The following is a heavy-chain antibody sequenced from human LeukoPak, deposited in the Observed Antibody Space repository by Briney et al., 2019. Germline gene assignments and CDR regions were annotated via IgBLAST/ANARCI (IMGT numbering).Heavy chain of an antibody. CDR1: GGSISSYY. V-gene: IGHV4-34*01. CDR2: INHSGST. Sequence: SETLSLTCTVSGGSISSYYWSWIRQPPGKGLEWIGEINHSGSTNYNPSLKSRVTISVDTSKNQFSLKLSSVTAADTAVYYCARGVITTDDYWGQGTLVTVSS. CDR3: ARGVITTDDY. D-gene: IGHD3-10*01. J-gene: IGHJ4*02.